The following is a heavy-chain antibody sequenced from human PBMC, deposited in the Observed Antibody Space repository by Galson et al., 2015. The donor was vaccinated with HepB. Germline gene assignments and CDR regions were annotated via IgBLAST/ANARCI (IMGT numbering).Heavy chain of an antibody. CDR2: TYYRSKWYN. CDR1: GDSVSSNSAA. J-gene: IGHJ6*03. CDR3: AREAVPRITIFGVEYMDV. V-gene: IGHV6-1*01. Sequence: CAISGDSVSSNSAAWNWIRQSPSRGLEWLGRTYYRSKWYNDYAVFVKSRITINRDTSKNQFSLQLNSVTPEYTAVYYCAREAVPRITIFGVEYMDVWGQGTTVTVPS. D-gene: IGHD3-3*01.